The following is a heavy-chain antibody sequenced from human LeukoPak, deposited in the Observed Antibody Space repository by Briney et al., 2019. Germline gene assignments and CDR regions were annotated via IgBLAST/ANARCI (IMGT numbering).Heavy chain of an antibody. V-gene: IGHV1-18*01. D-gene: IGHD6-19*01. CDR3: ARGPPFAVAAPPDY. J-gene: IGHJ4*02. Sequence: VASVKVSCKASGYTFTSYGISWVRQAPGQGLEWMGWISAYNGNTNYAQKLQGRVTMTTDTSTSTAYMELRSLRSDDTAVYYCARGPPFAVAAPPDYWGQGTLVTVSS. CDR1: GYTFTSYG. CDR2: ISAYNGNT.